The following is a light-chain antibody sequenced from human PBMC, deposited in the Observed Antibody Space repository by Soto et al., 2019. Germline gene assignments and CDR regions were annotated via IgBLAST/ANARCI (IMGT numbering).Light chain of an antibody. Sequence: QSALTQPPSASGSPGQSVTISCTGTSSDVGAYNYVSWYQQHPGKAPKLMIYEVSKRPSGVPDRFSGSKSGNTASLTVSGLQSYYEADYYCSSYAGSNNFDVFGTGTKVTV. CDR2: EVS. V-gene: IGLV2-8*01. J-gene: IGLJ1*01. CDR1: SSDVGAYNY. CDR3: SSYAGSNNFDV.